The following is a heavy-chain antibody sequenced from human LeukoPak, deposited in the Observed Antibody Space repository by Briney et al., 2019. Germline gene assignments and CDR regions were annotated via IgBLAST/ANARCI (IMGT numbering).Heavy chain of an antibody. CDR1: GYTFTCYG. CDR3: ARRDDSSGYARFDP. Sequence: ASVKVSCKASGYTFTCYGISWVRQAPGQGLEWMGWISAYNGNTNYAQKLQGRVTMTTDTSTSTAYMELRSLRSDDTAVYYCARRDDSSGYARFDPWGQGTLVTVSS. CDR2: ISAYNGNT. D-gene: IGHD3-22*01. V-gene: IGHV1-18*01. J-gene: IGHJ5*02.